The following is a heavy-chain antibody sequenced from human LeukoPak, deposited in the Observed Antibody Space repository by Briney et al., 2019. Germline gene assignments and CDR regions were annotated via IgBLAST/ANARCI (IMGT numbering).Heavy chain of an antibody. V-gene: IGHV1-2*02. J-gene: IGHJ4*02. CDR2: INSNSGGT. D-gene: IGHD4-17*01. CDR3: AREKDEYGDYDY. CDR1: GYTFTAYY. Sequence: ASVKVSCKASGYTFTAYYIHWVRQAPGQGLEWMGWINSNSGGTNYAQKFQGRVTMTRDTSISTVYMELSRLRSDATAVYYCAREKDEYGDYDYWGQGTLVTVSS.